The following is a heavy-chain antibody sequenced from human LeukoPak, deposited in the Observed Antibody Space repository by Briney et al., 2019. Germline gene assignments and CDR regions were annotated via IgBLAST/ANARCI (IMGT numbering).Heavy chain of an antibody. V-gene: IGHV3-7*01. CDR3: VRDLGHSRHYFEY. CDR2: ISQDGSET. CDR1: GFTFNSFF. D-gene: IGHD7-27*01. J-gene: IGHJ4*02. Sequence: GSLRLSCAASGFTFNSFFLNWVRLTPGRELEWVACISQDGSETFYMDSVRGRFTISRDNTKKSLYLQMDSLRAEDTAVYFCVRDLGHSRHYFEYWGQGALVTVSS.